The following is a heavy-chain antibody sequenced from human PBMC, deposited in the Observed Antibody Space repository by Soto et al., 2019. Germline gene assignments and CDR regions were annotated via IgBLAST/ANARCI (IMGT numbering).Heavy chain of an antibody. V-gene: IGHV1-18*01. Sequence: ASVKVSCKASGYTFTRYGITRVRQAPGQGPEWMGWISSYNGDTNYAQTFQGRVTMTTDTSTSTAYMELRSLRSDDTAVYYCARQWVVDIVATTLDYWGQGTLVTVSS. D-gene: IGHD5-12*01. CDR1: GYTFTRYG. CDR3: ARQWVVDIVATTLDY. J-gene: IGHJ4*02. CDR2: ISSYNGDT.